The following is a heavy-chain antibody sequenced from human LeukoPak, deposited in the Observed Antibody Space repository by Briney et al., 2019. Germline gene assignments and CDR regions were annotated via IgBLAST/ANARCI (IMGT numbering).Heavy chain of an antibody. CDR2: IYYSGST. V-gene: IGHV4-31*03. D-gene: IGHD2-21*02. J-gene: IGHJ6*02. Sequence: SETLSLTCTVSGGSLSSGGYYWSWVRQHPGKDLEWIGYIYYSGSTYYNPSLKSRVTMSVDTSKNQFSLKLSSVTAADTAVYYCARAYCAGDCSYGMDVWGQGTTVTVSS. CDR3: ARAYCAGDCSYGMDV. CDR1: GGSLSSGGYY.